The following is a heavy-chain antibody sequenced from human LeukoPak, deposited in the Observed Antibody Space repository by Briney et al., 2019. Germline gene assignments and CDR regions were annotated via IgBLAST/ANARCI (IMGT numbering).Heavy chain of an antibody. Sequence: PSETLSLTCTVSGGSISSYYWSWIRQPAGKGLEWIGRIYTSGSTNYNPSLKSRVTISVDTSKNQFSLKLSSVTAADTAVYYCARMVRYGSGSYPPAPFDYWGQGTLVTVSS. J-gene: IGHJ4*02. V-gene: IGHV4-4*07. CDR3: ARMVRYGSGSYPPAPFDY. CDR2: IYTSGST. CDR1: GGSISSYY. D-gene: IGHD3-10*01.